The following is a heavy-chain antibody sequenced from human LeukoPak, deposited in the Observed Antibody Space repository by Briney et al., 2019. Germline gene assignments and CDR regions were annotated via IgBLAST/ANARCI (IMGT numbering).Heavy chain of an antibody. J-gene: IGHJ4*02. CDR3: AKDKVSFEGGFDY. V-gene: IGHV1-69*05. CDR2: IIPIFGTA. CDR1: GGTFSSYA. D-gene: IGHD2/OR15-2a*01. Sequence: ASVKVSCKASGGTFSSYAISWVRQAPGQGLEWMGGIIPIFGTANYAQKFQGRVTITTDESTSTAYMELSSLRSEDTAVYYCAKDKVSFEGGFDYWGQGTLVTVSS.